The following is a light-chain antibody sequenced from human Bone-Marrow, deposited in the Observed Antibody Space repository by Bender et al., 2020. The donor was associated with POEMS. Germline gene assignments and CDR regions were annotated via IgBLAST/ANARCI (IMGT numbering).Light chain of an antibody. J-gene: IGLJ2*01. CDR2: QDD. V-gene: IGLV3-1*01. CDR1: NLGDKS. Sequence: SYDLTQPPSVSVSPGQTAIIPCSGDNLGDKSACWHQQRPGQSPMLIIYQDDKRPSGIPERFSGSTSGTPATLIISGTQAVDEADYYCSSKRTSSSSHVVFGGGTKLTVL. CDR3: SSKRTSSSSHVV.